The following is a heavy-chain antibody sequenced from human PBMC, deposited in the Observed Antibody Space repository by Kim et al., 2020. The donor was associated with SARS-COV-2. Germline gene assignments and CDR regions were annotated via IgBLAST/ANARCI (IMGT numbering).Heavy chain of an antibody. CDR1: GGSFSGYY. CDR3: ARGPAGTHIKDY. D-gene: IGHD1-1*01. Sequence: SETLSLTCAVYGGSFSGYYWSWIRQPPGKGLEWIGEINHSGSTNYNPSLKSRVTISVDTSKNQFSLKLSSVTAADTAVYYCARGPAGTHIKDYWGQGTLVTVSS. J-gene: IGHJ4*02. CDR2: INHSGST. V-gene: IGHV4-34*01.